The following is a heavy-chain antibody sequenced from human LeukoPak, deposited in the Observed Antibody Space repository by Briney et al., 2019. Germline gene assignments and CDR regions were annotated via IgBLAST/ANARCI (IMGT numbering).Heavy chain of an antibody. CDR3: ARVSLEYYYDSSGFDY. Sequence: VASVKVSCKASGYTFTSYGISWVRQAPGQGLEWMGWISAYNGNTNYAQKLQGRVTVTTDTSTSTAYMELRSLRSDDTAVYYCARVSLEYYYDSSGFDYWGQGTLVTVSS. J-gene: IGHJ4*02. V-gene: IGHV1-18*01. D-gene: IGHD3-22*01. CDR1: GYTFTSYG. CDR2: ISAYNGNT.